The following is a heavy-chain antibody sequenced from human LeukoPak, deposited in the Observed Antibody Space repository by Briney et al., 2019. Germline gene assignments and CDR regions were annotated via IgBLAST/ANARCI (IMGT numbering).Heavy chain of an antibody. CDR1: RGFYSGYY. CDR3: ARRASSHYYGSGSYHTRVGMDV. CDR2: NNHSGST. D-gene: IGHD3-10*01. J-gene: IGHJ6*02. V-gene: IGHV4-34*01. Sequence: PSEILSLIRAFYRGFYSGYYWSWIPHPPRKGLDWIGENNHSGSTNYNPSLKSRVTISVDTSKNQFSLKLSTVTAADTAVYYCARRASSHYYGSGSYHTRVGMDVWGQGTTVTVSS.